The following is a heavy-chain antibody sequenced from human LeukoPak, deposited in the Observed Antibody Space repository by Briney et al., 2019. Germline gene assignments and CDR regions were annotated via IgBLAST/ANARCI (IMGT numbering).Heavy chain of an antibody. CDR1: GYRFTSFW. CDR2: IRPSDSET. Sequence: HGESLNISCKGAGYRFTSFWIGWVRQMPGRGLEWMGVIRPSDSETTYTPSFKGQVTISADKSTRTAYLQWSSLKASDTAIYYCARHDHYYAMDVWGQGTTVTVSS. J-gene: IGHJ6*02. CDR3: ARHDHYYAMDV. V-gene: IGHV5-51*01.